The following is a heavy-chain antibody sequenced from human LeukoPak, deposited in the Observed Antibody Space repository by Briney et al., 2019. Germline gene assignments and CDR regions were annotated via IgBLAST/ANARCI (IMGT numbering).Heavy chain of an antibody. V-gene: IGHV3-23*01. CDR3: AKDAGYDSSGEVDY. CDR2: ISGSGGST. D-gene: IGHD3-22*01. Sequence: GGSLRLSCAASGCTFSSYAMSRVRQAPGKGLEWVSAISGSGGSTYYADSVKGRFTISRDNSKNTLYLQMNSLRAEDTAVYYCAKDAGYDSSGEVDYWGQGTLVTVSS. J-gene: IGHJ4*02. CDR1: GCTFSSYA.